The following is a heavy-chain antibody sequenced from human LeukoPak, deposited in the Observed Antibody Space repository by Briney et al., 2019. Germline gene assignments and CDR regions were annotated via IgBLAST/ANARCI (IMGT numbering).Heavy chain of an antibody. D-gene: IGHD4-17*01. CDR2: INPNSGGT. Sequence: ASVKVSCKASGYTFTGYYMHWVRQAPGQGLEWMGWINPNSGGTNYAQKFQGRVTMTRDTSISTAYMELSRLRSDDTAVYYCARAGHGFYGDYIDYWGQGTLVTVSS. CDR3: ARAGHGFYGDYIDY. V-gene: IGHV1-2*02. J-gene: IGHJ4*02. CDR1: GYTFTGYY.